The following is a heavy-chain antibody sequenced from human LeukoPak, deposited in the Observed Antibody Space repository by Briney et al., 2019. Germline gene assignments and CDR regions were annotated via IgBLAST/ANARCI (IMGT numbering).Heavy chain of an antibody. D-gene: IGHD2-15*01. CDR2: ISYDGSNK. CDR1: GFTFSSYG. CDR3: AKMGRGYCSGGSCYLKANYFDY. Sequence: PGRSLRLSCAASGFTFSSYGMHWVRQAPGKGLEWVAVISYDGSNKYYADSVKGRFTISRDNSKNTLYLQMNSLRAEDTAVYYCAKMGRGYCSGGSCYLKANYFDYWGQGTLVTVSS. J-gene: IGHJ4*02. V-gene: IGHV3-30*18.